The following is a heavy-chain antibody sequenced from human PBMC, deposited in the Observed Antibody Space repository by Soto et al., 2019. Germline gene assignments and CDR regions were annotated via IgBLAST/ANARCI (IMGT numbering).Heavy chain of an antibody. Sequence: SETLSLTCTVSGGSISSYYWSWIRQPPGKGLEWIGYIYYSGSTNYNPSLKSRVTISVDTSKNQFSLKLSSVTAADTAVYYCARIVESGYTIDFDLWGRGTLVTVSS. D-gene: IGHD3-16*02. CDR3: ARIVESGYTIDFDL. J-gene: IGHJ2*01. CDR1: GGSISSYY. V-gene: IGHV4-59*08. CDR2: IYYSGST.